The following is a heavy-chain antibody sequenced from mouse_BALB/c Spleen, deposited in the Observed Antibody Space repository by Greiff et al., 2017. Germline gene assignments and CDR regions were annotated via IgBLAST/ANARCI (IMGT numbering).Heavy chain of an antibody. D-gene: IGHD1-1*02. CDR1: GFTFSSYT. CDR3: TRDGNFDY. J-gene: IGHJ2*01. V-gene: IGHV5-6-4*01. Sequence: EVKLEESGGGLVKPGGSLKLSCAASGFTFSSYTMSWVRQTPEKRLEWVATISSGGSYTYYPDSVKGRFTISRDNAKNTLYLQMSSLKSEDTAMYYCTRDGNFDYWGQGTTLTVSS. CDR2: ISSGGSYT.